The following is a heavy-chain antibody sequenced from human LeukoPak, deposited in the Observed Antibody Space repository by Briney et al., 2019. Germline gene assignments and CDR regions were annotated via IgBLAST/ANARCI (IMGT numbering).Heavy chain of an antibody. CDR2: INSDGIGS. V-gene: IGHV3-74*01. D-gene: IGHD4-17*01. Sequence: GGSLRLSCAASGFTFRTYWMHWVRQSPGKGLVWVSRINSDGIGSSYAASVKRRFTISRDNSKNTVYLQMNSLRAEDTAPYYCVKDLGDDYENAFDFWGQGTLVTVSS. CDR3: VKDLGDDYENAFDF. CDR1: GFTFRTYW. J-gene: IGHJ3*01.